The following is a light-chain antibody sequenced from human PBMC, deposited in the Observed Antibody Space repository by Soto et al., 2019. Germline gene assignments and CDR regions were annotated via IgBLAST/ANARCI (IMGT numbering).Light chain of an antibody. J-gene: IGLJ1*01. V-gene: IGLV1-44*01. Sequence: QSALTQPPSASGTPGQRVAISCSGSSSNIESNTVTWYQHLPGTAPKLVIYSNYDRPSGVPDRFSGSTSGTSASLVIRGLRSEDEADYYCAAWDDILNGYVFGGGTKVTVL. CDR2: SNY. CDR1: SSNIESNT. CDR3: AAWDDILNGYV.